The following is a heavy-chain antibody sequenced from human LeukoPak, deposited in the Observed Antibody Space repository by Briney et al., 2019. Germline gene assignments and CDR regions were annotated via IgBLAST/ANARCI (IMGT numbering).Heavy chain of an antibody. D-gene: IGHD1-7*01. CDR3: ARRWNYGRNYYIDV. V-gene: IGHV4-34*01. J-gene: IGHJ6*03. Sequence: SETLSLTCAVYGGSFSNYYWSWIRQPPGKGLEWIGEINDSGRINYNPSLMSRVTVSVDTSKSQFSLRLTSVTATDTAVYYCARRWNYGRNYYIDVWGNGATVSVSS. CDR2: INDSGRI. CDR1: GGSFSNYY.